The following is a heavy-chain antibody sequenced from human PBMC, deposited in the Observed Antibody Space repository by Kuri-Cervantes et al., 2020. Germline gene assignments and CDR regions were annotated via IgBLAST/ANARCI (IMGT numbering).Heavy chain of an antibody. CDR3: ATGVVAATPGFVY. V-gene: IGHV1-2*04. CDR1: GYTFTGYY. J-gene: IGHJ4*02. CDR2: INPNSGGT. D-gene: IGHD2-15*01. Sequence: ASVKVSCKASGYTFTGYYMHWVRQAPGQGLEWMGWINPNSGGTNYAQKFQGWVTMTRDTSISTAYMELSSLRFEDTAVYYCATGVVAATPGFVYWGQGTLVTVSS.